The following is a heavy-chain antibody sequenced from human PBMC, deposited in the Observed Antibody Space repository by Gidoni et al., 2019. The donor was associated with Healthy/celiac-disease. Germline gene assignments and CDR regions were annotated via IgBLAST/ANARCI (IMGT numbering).Heavy chain of an antibody. V-gene: IGHV3-30*18. CDR3: AKDYLYYDSYWYY. CDR1: GFTFSSYG. Sequence: QVQLVESGGGVVQPGRSLRLSCAASGFTFSSYGMHWVRQAPGKGLEWVAVISYDGSNKYYADAVKGRFTISRDNSKNTLYLQMNSLRAEDTAVYYCAKDYLYYDSYWYYWGQGTLVTVSS. J-gene: IGHJ4*02. D-gene: IGHD3-22*01. CDR2: ISYDGSNK.